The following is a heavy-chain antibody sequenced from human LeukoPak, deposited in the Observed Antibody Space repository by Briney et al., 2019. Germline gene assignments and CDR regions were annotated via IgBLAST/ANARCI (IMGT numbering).Heavy chain of an antibody. V-gene: IGHV3-9*01. D-gene: IGHD5-18*01. CDR1: GFTFDDYA. Sequence: GGSLRLSCAASGFTFDDYAMHWVRQAPGKGLEWVSGISWNSGSIGYADSVKGRFTISRDNAKNSLYLQMNSLRAEDTAVYYCAKAKGIQLWLHSEIDYWGQGTLVTVSS. CDR2: ISWNSGSI. J-gene: IGHJ4*02. CDR3: AKAKGIQLWLHSEIDY.